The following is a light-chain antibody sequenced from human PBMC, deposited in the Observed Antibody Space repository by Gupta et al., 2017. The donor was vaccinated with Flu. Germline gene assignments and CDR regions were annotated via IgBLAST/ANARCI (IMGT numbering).Light chain of an antibody. CDR3: SSYTSSATLV. CDR1: INDIGTYTY. J-gene: IGLJ3*02. Sequence: QSALAQPASVSGSPGQSSTISCTGAINDIGTYTYISWYQHHPGKAPKLMIYEVTNRPSGVSSRFSGSKSGNTAYLTISGLQADDEDDYSCSSYTSSATLVFGGGTKLTVL. V-gene: IGLV2-14*01. CDR2: EVT.